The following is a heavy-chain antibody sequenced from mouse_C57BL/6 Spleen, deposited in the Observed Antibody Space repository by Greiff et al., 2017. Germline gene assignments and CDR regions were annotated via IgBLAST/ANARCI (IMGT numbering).Heavy chain of an antibody. CDR2: FYPGGGSI. D-gene: IGHD1-1*02. Sequence: QVQLQQSGAELVKPGASVKLSCKASGYTFTEYTIHWVKQRSGQGLEWLGWFYPGGGSIKYNEKFKDKGTLTADKSTSTVYMELSRLTSEDAAVYFCARHEGGGNFCFDYWGQGTTLTVSS. CDR3: ARHEGGGNFCFDY. V-gene: IGHV1-62-2*01. J-gene: IGHJ2*01. CDR1: GYTFTEYT.